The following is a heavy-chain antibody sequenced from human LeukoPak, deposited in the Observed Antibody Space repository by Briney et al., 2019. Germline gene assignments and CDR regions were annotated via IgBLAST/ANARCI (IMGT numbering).Heavy chain of an antibody. CDR3: ARERERQWLVDY. J-gene: IGHJ4*02. V-gene: IGHV4-4*07. D-gene: IGHD6-19*01. Sequence: SETLSLTCTVPGGSINNYYWSWIRQPAGKGLEWIGRIHISGGTNYNPSLKSRVAMSVDTSKNQFSLKLSSVTAADTAVYYCARERERQWLVDYWGQGTLVTVSS. CDR1: GGSINNYY. CDR2: IHISGGT.